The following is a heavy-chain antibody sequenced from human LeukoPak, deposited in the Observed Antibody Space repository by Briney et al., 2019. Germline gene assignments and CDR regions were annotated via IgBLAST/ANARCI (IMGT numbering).Heavy chain of an antibody. CDR3: ARDRMLHYDSSGYADWFDP. J-gene: IGHJ5*02. CDR1: GFTFSSYE. V-gene: IGHV3-48*01. CDR2: ISSSSSTI. D-gene: IGHD3-22*01. Sequence: GGSLRLSCAASGFTFSSYEMNWVRQAPGKGLEWVSYISSSSSTIYYADSVKGRFTISRDNAKNSLYLQMNSLRAEDTAVYYCARDRMLHYDSSGYADWFDPWGQGTLVTVSS.